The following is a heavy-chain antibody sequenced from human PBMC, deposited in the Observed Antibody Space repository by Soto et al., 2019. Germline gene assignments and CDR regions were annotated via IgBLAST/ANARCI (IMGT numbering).Heavy chain of an antibody. CDR1: GFTFSSYA. CDR2: ISGSGGST. D-gene: IGHD2-15*01. V-gene: IGHV3-23*01. CDR3: AKEANSGYGWIVVVVAATNFDY. J-gene: IGHJ4*02. Sequence: GGSLRLSCAASGFTFSSYAMSWVRQAPGKGLEWVSAISGSGGSTYYADSVKGRFTISRDNSKNTLYLQMNSLRAEDTAVYYCAKEANSGYGWIVVVVAATNFDYWGQGTLVTVSS.